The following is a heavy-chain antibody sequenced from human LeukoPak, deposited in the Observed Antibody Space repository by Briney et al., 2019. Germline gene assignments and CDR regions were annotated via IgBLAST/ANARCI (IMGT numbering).Heavy chain of an antibody. CDR2: ISSSGSTI. D-gene: IGHD3-3*01. CDR3: ARRTYYDFWSGYYTGMDRYYFDY. V-gene: IGHV3-11*04. Sequence: GGSLRLSCAASGFTFSDYYMSWIRQAPGKGLEWVSYISSSGSTIYYADSVKGRFTISRDNAKNSLYLQMNSLRAEDTAVYYCARRTYYDFWSGYYTGMDRYYFDYWGQGTLVTVSS. CDR1: GFTFSDYY. J-gene: IGHJ4*02.